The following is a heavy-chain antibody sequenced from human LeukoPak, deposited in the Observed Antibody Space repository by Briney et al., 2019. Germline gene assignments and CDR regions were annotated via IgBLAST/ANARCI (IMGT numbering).Heavy chain of an antibody. CDR1: GYTFTGYY. Sequence: GASVKVSCKASGYTFTGYYMHWVRQAPGQGLEWMGWINPNSGGTNHAQKFQGRVTMTRDTSISTAYMELSRLRSDDTAVYYCARGPHCSSTSCYSEYFHHWGQGTLVTVSS. CDR3: ARGPHCSSTSCYSEYFHH. D-gene: IGHD2-2*01. J-gene: IGHJ1*01. V-gene: IGHV1-2*02. CDR2: INPNSGGT.